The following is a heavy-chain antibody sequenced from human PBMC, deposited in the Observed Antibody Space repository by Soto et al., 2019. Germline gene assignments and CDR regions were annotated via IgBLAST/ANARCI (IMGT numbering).Heavy chain of an antibody. CDR1: GGTISSGDCC. Sequence: PSELLCLTCTVAGGTISSGDCCWLWIRHPPGKGLEWIGCFYYSGSTNYNPSLKSRVTISVDTSKKQFSLKLSSVTAADTPAYYCARGGWTLFDYWGQGTLVTGSP. CDR3: ARGGWTLFDY. CDR2: FYYSGST. J-gene: IGHJ4*02. D-gene: IGHD6-19*01. V-gene: IGHV4-61*08.